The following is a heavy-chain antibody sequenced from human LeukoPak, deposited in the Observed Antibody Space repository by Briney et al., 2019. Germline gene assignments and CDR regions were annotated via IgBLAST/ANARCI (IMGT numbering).Heavy chain of an antibody. D-gene: IGHD5-24*01. Sequence: PGGTLRLSCVASGFTFSSYGMSWVRQAPGKGLEWVSAISGSGGSTYYADSVKGRFTISRDNSKNTLYLQMNSLRAEDTAVYYCAKDGEMATIYPVLDYWGQGTLVTVSS. J-gene: IGHJ4*02. CDR2: ISGSGGST. CDR1: GFTFSSYG. V-gene: IGHV3-23*01. CDR3: AKDGEMATIYPVLDY.